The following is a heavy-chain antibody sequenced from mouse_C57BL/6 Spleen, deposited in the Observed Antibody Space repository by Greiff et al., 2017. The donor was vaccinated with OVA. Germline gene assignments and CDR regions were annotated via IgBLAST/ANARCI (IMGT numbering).Heavy chain of an antibody. CDR3: ARWGTGTGDFDY. D-gene: IGHD4-1*01. CDR2: IDPSDSET. CDR1: GYTFTSYW. Sequence: QVQLQQPGAELVRPGSSVKLSCKASGYTFTSYWMHWVKQRPIQGLEWIGNIDPSDSETNYNQKFKDKATLTVDKSSSTAYMQLSSLTSEDSAVYYCARWGTGTGDFDYWGQGTTLTVSS. V-gene: IGHV1-52*01. J-gene: IGHJ2*01.